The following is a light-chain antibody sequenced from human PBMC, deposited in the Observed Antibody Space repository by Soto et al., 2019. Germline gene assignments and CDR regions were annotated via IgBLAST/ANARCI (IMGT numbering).Light chain of an antibody. CDR2: DAS. J-gene: IGKJ1*01. CDR3: QQYHAFPCT. Sequence: DIQMTQSPSTLSASVGDRVTITCRASQSVSTWLAWYQQKPGKAPKRLIYDASSLEGGAPSRSSASGFGLEFTLTITSMRPDDFATYHCQQYHAFPCTFGQGTKVEIK. CDR1: QSVSTW. V-gene: IGKV1-5*01.